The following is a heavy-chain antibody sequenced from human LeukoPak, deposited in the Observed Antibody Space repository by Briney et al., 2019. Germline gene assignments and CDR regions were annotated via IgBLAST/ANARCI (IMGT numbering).Heavy chain of an antibody. CDR3: ASLLKKYYYDSSGYSNHDAFDI. CDR2: IYYSGST. V-gene: IGHV4-39*07. CDR1: GGSISSSSYY. Sequence: SETLSLTCTVSGGSISSSSYYWGWIRQPPGKGLEWIGSIYYSGSTYYNPSLKSRVTISVDTSKNQFSLKLSSVTAADTAVYYCASLLKKYYYDSSGYSNHDAFDIWGQGTMVTVSS. D-gene: IGHD3-22*01. J-gene: IGHJ3*02.